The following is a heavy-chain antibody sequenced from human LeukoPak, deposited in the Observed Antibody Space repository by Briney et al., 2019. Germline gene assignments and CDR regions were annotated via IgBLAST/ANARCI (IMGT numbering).Heavy chain of an antibody. CDR3: AKDRAPYCSSTSCYLGFDP. Sequence: PGGSLRLSCAASGVAFSSYAMSWVRQAPGKGLEWVSAISGSGGSTYYADSVKGRFTISRDNSKNTLYLQMNSLRAEDTAVYYCAKDRAPYCSSTSCYLGFDPWGQGTLVTVSS. CDR1: GVAFSSYA. J-gene: IGHJ5*02. D-gene: IGHD2-2*01. CDR2: ISGSGGST. V-gene: IGHV3-23*01.